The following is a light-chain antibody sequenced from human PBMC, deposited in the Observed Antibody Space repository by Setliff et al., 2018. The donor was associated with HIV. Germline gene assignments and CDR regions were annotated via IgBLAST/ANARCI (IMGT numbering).Light chain of an antibody. CDR3: SSYTSIITFV. V-gene: IGLV2-18*02. CDR1: SSDVGNYNR. Sequence: ALAQPPSVSGSPGQSVTISCTGTSSDVGNYNRVSWYQQPPGAAPKLIIYEVSNRPSGVPDRFSGSKSGNTASLTISGLQAEDEALYFCSSYTSIITFVFGTGTKV. CDR2: EVS. J-gene: IGLJ1*01.